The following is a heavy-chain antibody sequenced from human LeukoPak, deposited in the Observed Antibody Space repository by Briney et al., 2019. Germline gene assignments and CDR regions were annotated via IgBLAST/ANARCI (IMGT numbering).Heavy chain of an antibody. CDR3: ARGQLVASHYYFDY. CDR1: GFTFSSYG. V-gene: IGHV3-33*01. Sequence: GGSLRLSCAASGFTFSSYGMHWVRQAPGKGLEWVAVICYDGSNKYYADSVKGRFTISRDNSKNTLYLQMNSLRAEDTAVYYCARGQLVASHYYFDYWGQGTLVTVSS. D-gene: IGHD6-13*01. CDR2: ICYDGSNK. J-gene: IGHJ4*02.